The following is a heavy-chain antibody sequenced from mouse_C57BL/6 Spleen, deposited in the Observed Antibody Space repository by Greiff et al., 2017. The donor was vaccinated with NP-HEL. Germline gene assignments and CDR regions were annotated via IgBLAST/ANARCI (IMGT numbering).Heavy chain of an antibody. V-gene: IGHV3-6*01. Sequence: DVKLQESGPGLVKPSQSLSLTCSVTGYSITSGYYWNWIRQFPGNKLEWMGYISYDGSNNYNPSLKNRISITRDTSKNQFFLKLNSVTTEDTATYYCARRTTVVPYYFDYWGQGTTLTVSS. CDR3: ARRTTVVPYYFDY. CDR2: ISYDGSN. CDR1: GYSITSGYY. J-gene: IGHJ2*01. D-gene: IGHD1-1*01.